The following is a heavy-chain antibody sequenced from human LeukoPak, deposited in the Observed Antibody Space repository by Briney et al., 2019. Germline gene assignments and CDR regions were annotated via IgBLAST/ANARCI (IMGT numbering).Heavy chain of an antibody. Sequence: SETLSLTCTVSGGSISSYYWSWIRQPAGKGLEWIGRIYTSGSTNYNPSLKSRVTMSVDTSKNQFSLKLSSVTAADTAVYYCARDIVVPAPKEDYYYYMDVWGKGTTVTISS. J-gene: IGHJ6*03. D-gene: IGHD2-2*01. CDR3: ARDIVVPAPKEDYYYYMDV. CDR2: IYTSGST. V-gene: IGHV4-4*07. CDR1: GGSISSYY.